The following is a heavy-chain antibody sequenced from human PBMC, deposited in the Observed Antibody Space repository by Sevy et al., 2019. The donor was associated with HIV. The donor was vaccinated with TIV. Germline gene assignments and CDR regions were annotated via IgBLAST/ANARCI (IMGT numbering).Heavy chain of an antibody. Sequence: GGCLRLSCVVSGFTFSNYEINWVRQAPGKGLEWLSYISSSGSSIYYADSVKGRFTISRDNAKNSLYLQMSSLRAEDTASSYCARGRYSYGMGAFDIWGQGTMVTVSS. CDR3: ARGRYSYGMGAFDI. J-gene: IGHJ3*02. D-gene: IGHD5-18*01. CDR2: ISSSGSSI. V-gene: IGHV3-48*03. CDR1: GFTFSNYE.